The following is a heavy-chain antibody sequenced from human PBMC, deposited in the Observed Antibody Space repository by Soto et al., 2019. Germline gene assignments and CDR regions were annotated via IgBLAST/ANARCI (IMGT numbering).Heavy chain of an antibody. V-gene: IGHV3-15*07. J-gene: IGHJ4*02. CDR3: TTGHVLRFLGRRTLIDY. CDR2: IKSKTDGGTT. D-gene: IGHD3-3*01. CDR1: GFTFSNAW. Sequence: GGSLRLSCAASGFTFSNAWMNWVRQAPGKGLEWVGRIKSKTDGGTTDDAAPVKGRFTISRDDSKNTLYLQMNSLKTEDTAVYYCTTGHVLRFLGRRTLIDYWGQGTLVTVSS.